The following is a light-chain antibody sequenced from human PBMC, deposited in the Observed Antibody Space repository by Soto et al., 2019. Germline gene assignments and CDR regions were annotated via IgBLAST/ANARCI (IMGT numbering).Light chain of an antibody. CDR1: QSVSNN. CDR3: QQYNNWPPIT. J-gene: IGKJ5*01. V-gene: IGKV3-15*01. Sequence: VLTQSPATLSVSPGERATLSCRASQSVSNNLAWYQQKPGQAPRLVIYGASSRATGTPARFSGSGSGTEFTLTISSLRSEDFAVYYCQQYNNWPPITFGQGTRLDIK. CDR2: GAS.